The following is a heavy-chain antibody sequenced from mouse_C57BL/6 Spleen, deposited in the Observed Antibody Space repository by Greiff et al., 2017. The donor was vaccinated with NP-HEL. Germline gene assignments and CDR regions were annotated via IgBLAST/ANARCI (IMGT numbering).Heavy chain of an antibody. J-gene: IGHJ4*01. CDR3: VRQLYAMDY. Sequence: VKDRFTISRDDSESMLYLQMNNLKTEDTAMYYCVRQLYAMDYWGQGTSVTVSS. V-gene: IGHV10-1*01.